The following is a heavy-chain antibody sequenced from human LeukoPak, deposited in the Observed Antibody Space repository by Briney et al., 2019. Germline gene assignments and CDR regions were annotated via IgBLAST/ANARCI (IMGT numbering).Heavy chain of an antibody. CDR3: ARDLMLGEAVVPDR. CDR2: ISSSSIYV. D-gene: IGHD2-2*01. Sequence: GGSLRLSCAASGFTFSDYDMNWVRQAPGKGLEWVSSISSSSIYVSYADSVKGRYTISRDNAKNSLYLQMNSLRAEDTAVYYCARDLMLGEAVVPDRWGQGTLVTVSS. CDR1: GFTFSDYD. V-gene: IGHV3-21*01. J-gene: IGHJ4*02.